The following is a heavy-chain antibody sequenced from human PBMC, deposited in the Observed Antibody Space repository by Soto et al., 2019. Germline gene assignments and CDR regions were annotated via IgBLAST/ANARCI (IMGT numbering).Heavy chain of an antibody. CDR3: ARIITGRITIFGVAYTPSYYMDV. CDR1: GGSISSYY. V-gene: IGHV4-59*01. J-gene: IGHJ6*03. D-gene: IGHD3-3*01. Sequence: SETLPLTCTVSGGSISSYYWSWIRQPPGKGLEWIGYIYYSGSTNYNPSFKSRVTISVDTSKNQFSLKLSSVTAADTAVYYCARIITGRITIFGVAYTPSYYMDVWGKGTTVTVSS. CDR2: IYYSGST.